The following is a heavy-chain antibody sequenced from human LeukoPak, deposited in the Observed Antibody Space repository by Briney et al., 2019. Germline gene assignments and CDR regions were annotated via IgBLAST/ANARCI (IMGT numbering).Heavy chain of an antibody. CDR2: IIPIFGTA. J-gene: IGHJ6*02. CDR1: GGTFSSYA. D-gene: IGHD1-26*01. CDR3: ARDGGSFSYNMDV. V-gene: IGHV1-69*13. Sequence: GAPVKVSCKASGGTFSSYAISWVRQAPGQGLEWMGGIIPIFGTANYAQKFQGRVTITADESTSTAYMELSSLRSEDTAVYYCARDGGSFSYNMDVWGQGTTVTVSS.